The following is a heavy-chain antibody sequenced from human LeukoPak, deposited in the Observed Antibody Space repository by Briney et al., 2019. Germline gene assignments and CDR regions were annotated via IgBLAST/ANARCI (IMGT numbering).Heavy chain of an antibody. CDR3: AHSGLGWELLPLDY. Sequence: SGPTLVNPTQTPTLTCTFSGFSLSTSGVGVGWIRQPPGKALEWLALIYWDDDKRYSPSLKSRLTITKDTSKNQVVLTMTNMDPVDTATYYCAHSGLGWELLPLDYWGQGTLVTVSS. D-gene: IGHD1-26*01. J-gene: IGHJ4*02. CDR1: GFSLSTSGVG. V-gene: IGHV2-5*02. CDR2: IYWDDDK.